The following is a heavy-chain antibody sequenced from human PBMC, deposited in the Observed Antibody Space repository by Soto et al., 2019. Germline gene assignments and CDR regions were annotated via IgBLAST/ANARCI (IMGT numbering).Heavy chain of an antibody. CDR2: ISSSSSYI. CDR3: ARDLGSSWYPEYFQH. Sequence: PGGSLRLSCAVSGFTFRGHAMSWVRQAPGKGLEWVSSISSSSSYIYYADSVKGRFTISRDNAKNSLYLQMNSLRAEDTAVYYCARDLGSSWYPEYFQHWGQGTLVTVSS. V-gene: IGHV3-21*01. J-gene: IGHJ1*01. D-gene: IGHD6-13*01. CDR1: GFTFRGHA.